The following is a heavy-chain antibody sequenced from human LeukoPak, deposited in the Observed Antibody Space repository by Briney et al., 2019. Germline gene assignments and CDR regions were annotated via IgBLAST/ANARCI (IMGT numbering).Heavy chain of an antibody. Sequence: PGGSLRLSCAASGFTFTNYNMNWVRQAPGKGLEWVSSISSSSSYICYADSVKGRFTISRDNAKNSLYLQMNSLRAEDTAVYYCARPFGCFDWLLHSWGQGTLVTVSS. CDR3: ARPFGCFDWLLHS. V-gene: IGHV3-21*01. CDR1: GFTFTNYN. D-gene: IGHD3-9*01. J-gene: IGHJ4*02. CDR2: ISSSSSYI.